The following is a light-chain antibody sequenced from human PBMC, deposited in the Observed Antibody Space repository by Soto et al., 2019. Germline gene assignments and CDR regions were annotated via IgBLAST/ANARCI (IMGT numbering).Light chain of an antibody. Sequence: DIQMTQSRSSLSASVGDRVTITCRSSKSISNYLNWYQQKPGKAPNLLIYAVSSVRSGVPSRFSGSGSGTYFTLTISSLQPEDFATYYCQQSYSTARTFGQGTKLEIK. CDR1: KSISNY. V-gene: IGKV1-39*01. J-gene: IGKJ2*01. CDR3: QQSYSTART. CDR2: AVS.